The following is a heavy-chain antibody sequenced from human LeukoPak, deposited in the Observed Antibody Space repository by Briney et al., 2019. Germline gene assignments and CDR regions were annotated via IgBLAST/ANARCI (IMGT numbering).Heavy chain of an antibody. CDR1: GGSISSYY. CDR2: IYYSGST. CDR3: ARSHSSYYDGDFDY. J-gene: IGHJ4*02. Sequence: SETLSLTCTVSGGSISSYYWSWIRQPPGKGLEWIGYIYYSGSTNYNPSLKSRVTISVDTSKNQFSLKLSSVTAADTAVYYCARSHSSYYDGDFDYWGQGTLVTDSS. D-gene: IGHD3-22*01. V-gene: IGHV4-59*01.